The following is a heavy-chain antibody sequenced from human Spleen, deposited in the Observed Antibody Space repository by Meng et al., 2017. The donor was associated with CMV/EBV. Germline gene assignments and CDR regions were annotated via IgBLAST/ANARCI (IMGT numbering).Heavy chain of an antibody. CDR3: ARDVGTAVAANNWFDP. D-gene: IGHD6-19*01. Sequence: SETLSLTCTVSGYSISSGYYWGWIRQPPGKGLEWIGSIYHSGSTYYNPSLKSRVTISVDTSKNQFSLTLSSVTAADTAVYYCARDVGTAVAANNWFDPWGQGTLVTVSS. CDR1: GYSISSGYY. J-gene: IGHJ5*02. CDR2: IYHSGST. V-gene: IGHV4-38-2*02.